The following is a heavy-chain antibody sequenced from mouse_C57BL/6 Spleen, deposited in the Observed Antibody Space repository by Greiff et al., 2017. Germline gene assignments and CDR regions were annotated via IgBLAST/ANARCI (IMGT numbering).Heavy chain of an antibody. CDR2: IDPETGGT. J-gene: IGHJ2*01. CDR3: TRGITTVVESFDFDC. D-gene: IGHD1-1*01. V-gene: IGHV1-15*01. CDR1: GYTFTDYE. Sequence: VQLHQSGAELVRPGASVTLSCKASGYTFTDYEMHWVKQTPVHGLEWIGAIDPETGGTAYNQQFKGRAILTADKSSSTADMVLRSLTSEDSAVYYCTRGITTVVESFDFDCRGHGTTLTVAS.